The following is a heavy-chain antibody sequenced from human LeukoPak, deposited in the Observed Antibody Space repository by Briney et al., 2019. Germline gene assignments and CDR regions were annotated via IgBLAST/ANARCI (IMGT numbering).Heavy chain of an antibody. CDR2: IIPIFGTA. D-gene: IGHD4-17*01. J-gene: IGHJ4*02. CDR1: GGTFRSYA. Sequence: SVKVSCKASGGTFRSYAISWVRQAPGQGLEWMGGIIPIFGTANYAQKFQGRVTITADESTNTAYLELSSLRSEDTAVYYCARGTNYGDYGQGYWGQGTLVTVSS. CDR3: ARGTNYGDYGQGY. V-gene: IGHV1-69*13.